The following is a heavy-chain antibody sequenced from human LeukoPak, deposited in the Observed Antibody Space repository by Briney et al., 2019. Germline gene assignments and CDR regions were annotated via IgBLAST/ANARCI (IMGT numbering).Heavy chain of an antibody. Sequence: SETLSLTCTVSGGSISSYYWSWIRQPPGKGLEWIGEINHSGSTNYNPSLKSRVTISVDTSKNQFSLKLSSVTAADTAVYYCASPAPTAMEPYNWFDPWGQGTLVTVSS. CDR3: ASPAPTAMEPYNWFDP. CDR1: GGSISSYY. CDR2: INHSGST. D-gene: IGHD5-18*01. J-gene: IGHJ5*02. V-gene: IGHV4-34*01.